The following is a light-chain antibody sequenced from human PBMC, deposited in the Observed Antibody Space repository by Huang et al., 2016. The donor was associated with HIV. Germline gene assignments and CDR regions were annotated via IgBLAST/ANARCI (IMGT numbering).Light chain of an antibody. CDR3: HQYGTSPYT. CDR1: QRLSHSF. CDR2: AAS. V-gene: IGKV3-20*01. Sequence: EVLLTQSPCPLSSSPGERVTVSCRASQRLSHSFVAWYQQRPGQAPRRLIYAASTRASGSPDRFSGSGSGTDFTLTINRLEPSDFALYYCHQYGTSPYTFGQGTNLDVK. J-gene: IGKJ2*01.